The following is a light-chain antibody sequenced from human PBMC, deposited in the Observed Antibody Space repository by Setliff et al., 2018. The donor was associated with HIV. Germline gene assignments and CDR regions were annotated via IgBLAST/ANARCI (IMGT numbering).Light chain of an antibody. CDR3: SSYASRTPLYV. CDR1: SSDVGGYNY. CDR2: AVS. Sequence: QSALTQPASVSGSPGQSITISCTATSSDVGGYNYVSWYQQHPGKAPKLMISAVSNRPSGVSNRFSGSKSGNTASLTTSGLQAEDEADYYCSSYASRTPLYVFGTGTKVTVL. V-gene: IGLV2-14*03. J-gene: IGLJ1*01.